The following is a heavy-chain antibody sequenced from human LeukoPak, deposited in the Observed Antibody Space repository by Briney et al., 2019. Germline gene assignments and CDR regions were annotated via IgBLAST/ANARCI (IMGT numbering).Heavy chain of an antibody. J-gene: IGHJ4*02. CDR2: IYHSGST. D-gene: IGHD1-26*01. Sequence: SETLSLTCTVSGYSISSGYYWGWIRQPPGKGLESIGSIYHSGSTYYNPSLKSRVTISLDTSKNQLSLKLSSVTAAATAVYSCARVGPDSGSCYGVFDYWGQGALVTVSS. CDR1: GYSISSGYY. CDR3: ARVGPDSGSCYGVFDY. V-gene: IGHV4-38-2*02.